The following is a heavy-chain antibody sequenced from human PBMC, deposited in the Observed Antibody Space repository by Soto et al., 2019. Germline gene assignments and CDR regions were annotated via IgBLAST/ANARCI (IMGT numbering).Heavy chain of an antibody. CDR3: ARDRDSSSSKYYYYYGTDV. D-gene: IGHD6-6*01. Sequence: ASVKVSCKASGYTFTSYGISWVRQAPGQGLEWMGWISAYNGNTNYAQKLQGRVTMTTDTSTSTAYMELRSLRSDDTAVYYCARDRDSSSSKYYYYYGTDVWGQGTTVTVSS. J-gene: IGHJ6*02. V-gene: IGHV1-18*01. CDR2: ISAYNGNT. CDR1: GYTFTSYG.